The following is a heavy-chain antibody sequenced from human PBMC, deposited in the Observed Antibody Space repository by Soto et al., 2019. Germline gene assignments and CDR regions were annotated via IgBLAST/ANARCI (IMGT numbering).Heavy chain of an antibody. J-gene: IGHJ4*02. CDR2: IYWDDDK. D-gene: IGHD3-9*01. CDR3: AHSRKSYYDILTGYNY. CDR1: GFSLSTSGVG. V-gene: IGHV2-5*02. Sequence: QITLKESGPPLVKPTQALTLTCTFSGFSLSTSGVGVAWIRQPPGKPLEWLALIYWDDDKRYSPSRKSRLTITKDTSKTQVALTMTNMDPGDTATYYCAHSRKSYYDILTGYNYWGQGTLVTVSS.